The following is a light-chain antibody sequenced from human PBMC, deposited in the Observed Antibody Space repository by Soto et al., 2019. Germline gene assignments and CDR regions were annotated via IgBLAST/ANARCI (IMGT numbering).Light chain of an antibody. CDR2: EVS. J-gene: IGLJ2*01. CDR1: SSDVGAYNY. V-gene: IGLV2-8*01. CDR3: SSYAGSNNLV. Sequence: QSALTQPPSASGSPGQSVTISCTGTSSDVGAYNYVSWYQQHPGKAPKLMIYEVSKRPSGVPDRFSGCKSGNTASLTVSGLQAEDEADYYCSSYAGSNNLVFGGGTKLTVL.